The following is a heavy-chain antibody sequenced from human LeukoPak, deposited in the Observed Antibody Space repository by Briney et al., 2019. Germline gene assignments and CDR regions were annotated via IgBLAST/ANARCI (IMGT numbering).Heavy chain of an antibody. D-gene: IGHD3-22*01. CDR1: GFTFSNYS. CDR2: ISSSSSYI. J-gene: IGHJ4*02. V-gene: IGHV3-21*04. CDR3: ARVANYYDSSGYYYV. Sequence: GGSLRLSCAASGFTFSNYSMAWVRQAPGKGLEWVSFISSSSSYIYYADSVKGRFTISRDNSKNTLYLQMNSLRAEDTAVYYCARVANYYDSSGYYYVWGQGTLVTVSS.